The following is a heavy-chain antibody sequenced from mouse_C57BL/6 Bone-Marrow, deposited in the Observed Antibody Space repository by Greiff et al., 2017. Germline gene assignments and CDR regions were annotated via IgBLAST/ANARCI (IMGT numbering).Heavy chain of an antibody. CDR3: AVNGYYHFFDY. J-gene: IGHJ2*01. V-gene: IGHV5-4*03. CDR2: ISDGGSYT. D-gene: IGHD2-3*01. Sequence: EVKLMESGGGLVKPGGSLKLSCAASGFTFSSYAMSWVRQTPEKKLGWVATISDGGSYTYYPDNVKGRFTISRDNAKNNLYLQMSHLKSEDTAMYYCAVNGYYHFFDYWGQGTTLTVSS. CDR1: GFTFSSYA.